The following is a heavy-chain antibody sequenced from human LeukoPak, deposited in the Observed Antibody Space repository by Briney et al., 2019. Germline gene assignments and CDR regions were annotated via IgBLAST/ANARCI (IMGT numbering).Heavy chain of an antibody. V-gene: IGHV3-74*01. CDR1: GFAFSTYR. Sequence: GGSLRLSCAASGFAFSTYRMHWVRQAPGKGLVWVSRISTDGSSTFYADSVKGRFTVSRDNAKNTLYLQMDSLRAEDTAMYYCATGRGTPLGFWGQGALVTVSS. D-gene: IGHD1-26*01. CDR3: ATGRGTPLGF. CDR2: ISTDGSST. J-gene: IGHJ4*02.